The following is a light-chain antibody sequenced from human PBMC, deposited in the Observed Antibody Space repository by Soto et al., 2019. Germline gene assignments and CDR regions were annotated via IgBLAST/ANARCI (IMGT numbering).Light chain of an antibody. J-gene: IGKJ1*01. CDR3: QQYNDYLWT. CDR1: QSISSW. Sequence: DIQMTQSPSTLSASVGDRVTITCRASQSISSWLAWYQQKPGKAPKLLIYDASGLKSGVPSRFSGSGSGTEFTLTISSLQPDDFATCYCQQYNDYLWTFGQGTKVEIK. V-gene: IGKV1-5*01. CDR2: DAS.